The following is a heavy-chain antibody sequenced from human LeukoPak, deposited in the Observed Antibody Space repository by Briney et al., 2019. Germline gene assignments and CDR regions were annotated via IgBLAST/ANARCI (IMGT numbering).Heavy chain of an antibody. CDR1: GGSISSYY. Sequence: SETLSLTCTVSGGSISSYYWSWIRQPPGKGLEWIGYIYHSGSTNYNPSLKSRVTISVDTSKNQFSLKLSSVTAADTAVYYCARTPRGLFWFDPWGQGTLVTVSS. D-gene: IGHD1-26*01. J-gene: IGHJ5*02. CDR2: IYHSGST. CDR3: ARTPRGLFWFDP. V-gene: IGHV4-59*01.